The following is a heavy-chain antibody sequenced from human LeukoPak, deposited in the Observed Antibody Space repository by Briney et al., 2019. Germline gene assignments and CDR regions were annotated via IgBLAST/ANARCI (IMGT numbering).Heavy chain of an antibody. CDR1: GCTFSSYA. CDR3: AGSFIVLMVYARDNWSDP. D-gene: IGHD2-8*01. Sequence: AVKVSCKASGCTFSSYAISWVRQAPGQGLEWMGRIIPIFGTANYAQRFQGRVTITTDESTSTAYMELSSLRSEDTAVYYCAGSFIVLMVYARDNWSDPWGQGTLVTVSS. V-gene: IGHV1-69*05. J-gene: IGHJ5*02. CDR2: IIPIFGTA.